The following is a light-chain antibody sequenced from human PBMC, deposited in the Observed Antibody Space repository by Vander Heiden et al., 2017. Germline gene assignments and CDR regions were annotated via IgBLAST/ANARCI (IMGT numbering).Light chain of an antibody. V-gene: IGKV1-39*01. Sequence: DIQMTQSPSSLAASVGHRVPTTCRASEPISTFLNWYQQKPGMAPQVLIYLASDLQSGVPARFSGSGSGTDFTLTISSLQPEDSATYYCKHSYSTLPAFGPGTKVEI. CDR1: EPISTF. CDR2: LAS. J-gene: IGKJ1*01. CDR3: KHSYSTLPA.